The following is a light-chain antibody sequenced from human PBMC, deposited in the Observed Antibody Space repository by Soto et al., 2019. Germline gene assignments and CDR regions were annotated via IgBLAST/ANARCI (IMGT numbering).Light chain of an antibody. Sequence: IQMTQSPSTLSASVGDRVTITCRASHSISSWLAWYQQKPGKAPKLLIYDASSLESGVPSRFSGSGSGTEFTLTISSLQPDDFATYYCQQYNSYSQTFGQGTKVEIK. CDR1: HSISSW. V-gene: IGKV1-5*01. J-gene: IGKJ1*01. CDR3: QQYNSYSQT. CDR2: DAS.